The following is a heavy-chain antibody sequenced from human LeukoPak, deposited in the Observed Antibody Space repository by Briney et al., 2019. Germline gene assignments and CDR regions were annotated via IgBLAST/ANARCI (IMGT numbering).Heavy chain of an antibody. Sequence: PSETLSLTCTVSGGSISSGSYYWSWIRQPPRKGLEWIGYIYYSGSTNYNPSLKSRVTISVDTSKNQFSLKLSSVTAADTAVYYCASGCIVGASPCDYWGQGTLVTVSS. V-gene: IGHV4-61*01. CDR1: GGSISSGSYY. CDR3: ASGCIVGASPCDY. J-gene: IGHJ4*02. CDR2: IYYSGST. D-gene: IGHD1-26*01.